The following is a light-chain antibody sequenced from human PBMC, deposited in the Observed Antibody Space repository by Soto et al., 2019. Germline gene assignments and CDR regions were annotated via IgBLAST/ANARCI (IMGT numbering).Light chain of an antibody. Sequence: QSALTQPRSVSGSHGQSVTISCTGTSSDVGGYNYVSWYQQYPGKAPKLMIYDVNKRPSGVPDRFSGSKSGNTDSLTISGLQHEYEADYYCCSYAGGVTWVFGVGTNLTVL. CDR2: DVN. CDR1: SSDVGGYNY. J-gene: IGLJ3*02. V-gene: IGLV2-11*01. CDR3: CSYAGGVTWV.